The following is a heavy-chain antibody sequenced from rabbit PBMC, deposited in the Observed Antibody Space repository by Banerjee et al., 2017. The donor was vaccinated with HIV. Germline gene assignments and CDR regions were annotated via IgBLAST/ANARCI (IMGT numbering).Heavy chain of an antibody. CDR3: ARRDGGYVAYGYAYYGMDL. J-gene: IGHJ6*01. CDR2: IYVGSSGST. D-gene: IGHD6-1*01. CDR1: GIDFNRNA. Sequence: QSLEESGGDLVKPGGTLTLTCKASGIDFNRNAMGWVRQAPGKGLEWIACIYVGSSGSTYYASWAKGRFTISKTSSTTVTLQMTSLTAADTATYFCARRDGGYVAYGYAYYGMDLWGPGTLVTVS. V-gene: IGHV1S40*01.